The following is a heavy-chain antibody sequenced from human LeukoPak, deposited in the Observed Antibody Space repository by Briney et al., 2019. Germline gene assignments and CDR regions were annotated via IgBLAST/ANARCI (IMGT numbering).Heavy chain of an antibody. CDR2: IYYSGST. J-gene: IGHJ4*02. CDR3: ARQTGVAARPLWFDY. CDR1: GGSISSSSYY. V-gene: IGHV4-39*01. Sequence: PSVTLSLTCTVSGGSISSSSYYWGWIRQPPGKGLEWIGSIYYSGSTYYNPSLKSRVTISVDTSKNQFSLRLSSVTAADTAVYYCARQTGVAARPLWFDYWGQGTLVTVSS. D-gene: IGHD6-6*01.